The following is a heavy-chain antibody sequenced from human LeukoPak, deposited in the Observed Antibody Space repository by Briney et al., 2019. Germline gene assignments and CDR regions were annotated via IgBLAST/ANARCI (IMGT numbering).Heavy chain of an antibody. D-gene: IGHD6-13*01. CDR3: ARSLGAAADYNWFDP. Sequence: SETLSLTCTVSGGSISSYYWSWIRQPPGKGLEWIGYIYYSGSTYYNPSLKSRVTISVDTSKNQFSLKLSSVTAADTAVYYCARSLGAAADYNWFDPWGQGTLVTVSS. CDR1: GGSISSYY. CDR2: IYYSGST. V-gene: IGHV4-59*12. J-gene: IGHJ5*02.